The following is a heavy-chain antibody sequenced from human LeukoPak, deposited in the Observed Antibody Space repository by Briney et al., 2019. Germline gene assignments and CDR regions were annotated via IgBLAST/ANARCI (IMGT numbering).Heavy chain of an antibody. D-gene: IGHD4-11*01. J-gene: IGHJ4*02. Sequence: SETLSLTCAVSGGSISSGGNSWSWIRQPPGKGLEWIGYIYHSGSTYYNPSLKSRVTISVDRSKNQFSLKLSSVTAADTAVYYCARWSRVKFDYWGQGTLVTVSS. CDR2: IYHSGST. CDR1: GGSISSGGNS. V-gene: IGHV4-30-2*01. CDR3: ARWSRVKFDY.